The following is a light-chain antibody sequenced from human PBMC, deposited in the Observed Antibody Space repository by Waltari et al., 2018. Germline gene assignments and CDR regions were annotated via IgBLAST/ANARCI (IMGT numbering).Light chain of an antibody. CDR3: QQYNSDSHS. J-gene: IGKJ2*01. CDR1: QTISTW. CDR2: KAS. V-gene: IGKV1-5*03. Sequence: DIQMTQSPSSLSASVGDKVTITCRASQTISTWLALFQLKPGKAPKLLIYKASNLESGVPSRFSGSGSGTEFTLTISSLLPEDFATYYCQQYNSDSHSFGQGTRLEIK.